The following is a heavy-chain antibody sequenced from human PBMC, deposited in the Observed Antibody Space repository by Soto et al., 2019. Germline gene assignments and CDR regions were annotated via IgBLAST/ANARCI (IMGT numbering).Heavy chain of an antibody. CDR1: GYTFTSYA. CDR2: INAGNGNT. CDR3: ARDDYSNYANWFDP. D-gene: IGHD4-4*01. Sequence: GASVKVSCKASGYTFTSYAIHWVRQAPGQRLEWMGWINAGNGNTKYSQKFQGRVTITRDTSASTAYMELSSLRSEDTAVYYCARDDYSNYANWFDPWGQGTLVTVSS. V-gene: IGHV1-3*01. J-gene: IGHJ5*02.